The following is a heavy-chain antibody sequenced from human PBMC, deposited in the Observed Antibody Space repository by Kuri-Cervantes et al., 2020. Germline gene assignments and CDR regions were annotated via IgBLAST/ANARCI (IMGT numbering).Heavy chain of an antibody. J-gene: IGHJ4*02. CDR1: GFTFSSYS. V-gene: IGHV3-48*02. D-gene: IGHD3-22*01. CDR3: AKDMSYYDNPLEGMVY. CDR2: ISSSNSTI. Sequence: GESLKISCAASGFTFSSYSMNWVRQAPGKGLEWVSYISSSNSTIYYADSVKGRFTISRDNAKNSLYLQMNSLRDEDTAVYYCAKDMSYYDNPLEGMVYWGQGTLVTVSS.